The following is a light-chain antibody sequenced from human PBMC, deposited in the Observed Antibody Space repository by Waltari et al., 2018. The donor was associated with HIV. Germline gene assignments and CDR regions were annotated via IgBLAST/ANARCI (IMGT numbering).Light chain of an antibody. J-gene: IGLJ2*01. CDR3: AAWDDSLNGPGVV. CDR2: RNN. V-gene: IGLV1-44*01. CDR1: SSNIGSNT. Sequence: QSVLTQQPSASGTPGQRVTISCPGSSSNIGSNTVNWYQQLPGTAPKLLIYRNNQQPSGVPDRFSGSNSGTSASLAIGGLQSEEEADYYCAAWDDSLNGPGVVFGGGTKLTVL.